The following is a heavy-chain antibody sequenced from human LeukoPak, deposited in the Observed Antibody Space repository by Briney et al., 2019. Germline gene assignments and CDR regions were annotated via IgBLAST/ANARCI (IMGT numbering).Heavy chain of an antibody. J-gene: IGHJ5*02. D-gene: IGHD3-10*01. CDR2: IYYSGST. CDR1: GGSISSSSYY. V-gene: IGHV4-39*07. Sequence: SETLSLTCTVSGGSISSSSYYWGWIRQPPGKGLEWIGSIYYSGSTYYNPSLKSRVTISVDTSKNQFSLKLSSVTAADTAVYYCARARIMVRGVNKAGWFDPWGQGTLVTVSS. CDR3: ARARIMVRGVNKAGWFDP.